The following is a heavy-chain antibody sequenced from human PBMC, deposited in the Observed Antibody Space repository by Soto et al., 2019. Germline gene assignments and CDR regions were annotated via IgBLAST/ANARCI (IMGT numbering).Heavy chain of an antibody. CDR1: GGSIRSSSSY. V-gene: IGHV4-39*01. Sequence: SETLSLTCTVSGGSIRSSSSYRGRIRQPPGKGLEWVGSIYYSGSTYYNPSLKSRVTISVDTSKNQFSLKLSSVTAADTAVYYCARQRAAASIFQFDPWGQRTLVTGSS. CDR3: ARQRAAASIFQFDP. D-gene: IGHD6-13*01. J-gene: IGHJ5*02. CDR2: IYYSGST.